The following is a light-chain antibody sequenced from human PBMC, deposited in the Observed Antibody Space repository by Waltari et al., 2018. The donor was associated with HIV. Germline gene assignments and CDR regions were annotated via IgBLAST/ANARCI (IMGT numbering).Light chain of an antibody. CDR2: WAS. J-gene: IGKJ4*01. V-gene: IGKV4-1*01. Sequence: DIVMTQSPDSLPVSLGERATMNCRSSRTVYFNSNNQNYLAWYQQKPGQPPTLLIYWASTRQFGVPDRFSGSGSGTDFTLTISSLQAEDVAVYYCQQYYTTPLTFGGGTKVEIK. CDR1: RTVYFNSNNQNY. CDR3: QQYYTTPLT.